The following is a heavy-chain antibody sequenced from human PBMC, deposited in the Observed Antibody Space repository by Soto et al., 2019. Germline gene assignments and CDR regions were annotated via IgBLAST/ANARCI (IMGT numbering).Heavy chain of an antibody. Sequence: SETLSLTCTVSGGSISSGGYYWSWIRQHPGKGLERIGYIYYSGSTYYNPSLKSRVTISVDTSKNQFSLKLSSVTAADTAVYYCARGLSVAGRIAAAGHNWFDPWGQGTLVTVSS. D-gene: IGHD6-13*01. CDR2: IYYSGST. V-gene: IGHV4-31*03. CDR3: ARGLSVAGRIAAAGHNWFDP. CDR1: GGSISSGGYY. J-gene: IGHJ5*02.